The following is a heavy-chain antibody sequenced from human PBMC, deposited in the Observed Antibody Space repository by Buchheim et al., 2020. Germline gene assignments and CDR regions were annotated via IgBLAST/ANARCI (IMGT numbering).Heavy chain of an antibody. CDR3: ARRPEVHYWYFDL. CDR1: GYTFTSYG. J-gene: IGHJ2*01. V-gene: IGHV1-18*01. CDR2: ISTYNGNT. Sequence: QLVESGAEVKKPGASVKVSCKASGYTFTSYGIGWVRQAPGQGLEWMGWISTYNGNTDYAQKFQGRVTMSTDTSTSTAYMEVRSRRSDDTAVYYCARRPEVHYWYFDLWGRGTL. D-gene: IGHD1-1*01.